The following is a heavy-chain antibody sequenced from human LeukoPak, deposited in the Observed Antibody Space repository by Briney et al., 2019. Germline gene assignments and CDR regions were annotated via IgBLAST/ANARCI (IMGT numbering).Heavy chain of an antibody. Sequence: GGSLRLSCAASGFTFSSYGMHWVRQAPGKGLEWVAAIWYDGSNKYYADSVKGRFTISRDNSKNTLYLQMNSLRGEDTAVYYCAKDPIYCSGGSCYSAYYGMDVWGQGTTVTVSS. CDR3: AKDPIYCSGGSCYSAYYGMDV. CDR1: GFTFSSYG. V-gene: IGHV3-33*06. J-gene: IGHJ6*02. CDR2: IWYDGSNK. D-gene: IGHD2-15*01.